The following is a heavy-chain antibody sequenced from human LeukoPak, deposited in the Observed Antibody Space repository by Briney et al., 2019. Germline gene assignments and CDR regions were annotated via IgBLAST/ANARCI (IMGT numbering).Heavy chain of an antibody. CDR1: GYTFTGYY. CDR2: INPNSGGT. V-gene: IGHV1-2*02. Sequence: ASVKVSCKASGYTFTGYYMHWVRQAPGQGLEWXXXINPNSGGTNYAQKFQGRVTMTRETSISTAYMELSRLRSDDTAVYYCARERGDSSGSGHNDYWGQGTLVTVSS. J-gene: IGHJ4*02. D-gene: IGHD6-19*01. CDR3: ARERGDSSGSGHNDY.